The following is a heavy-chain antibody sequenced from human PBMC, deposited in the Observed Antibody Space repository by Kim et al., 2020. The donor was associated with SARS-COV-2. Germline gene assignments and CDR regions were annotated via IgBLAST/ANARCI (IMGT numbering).Heavy chain of an antibody. Sequence: AVSVKSRITINPDTSKTQFSLQLNSVTPEDTAVYYCARVVAAAVSDYFDYWGQGTLVTVSS. V-gene: IGHV6-1*01. CDR3: ARVVAAAVSDYFDY. J-gene: IGHJ4*02. D-gene: IGHD6-13*01.